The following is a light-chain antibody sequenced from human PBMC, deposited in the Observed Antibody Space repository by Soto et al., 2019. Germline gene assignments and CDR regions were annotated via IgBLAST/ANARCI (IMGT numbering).Light chain of an antibody. CDR3: AAWDESLSGLFV. J-gene: IGLJ1*01. CDR1: SSNIATNY. Sequence: QSVLTQPPSASGTPGQRVTISCSGSSSNIATNYVYWYQHLPGTAPKLLIQRNNHRPSGVPDRFSGSKSGTSASLAISGLRSEDEGDYFCAAWDESLSGLFVFGTGTKVTVL. V-gene: IGLV1-47*01. CDR2: RNN.